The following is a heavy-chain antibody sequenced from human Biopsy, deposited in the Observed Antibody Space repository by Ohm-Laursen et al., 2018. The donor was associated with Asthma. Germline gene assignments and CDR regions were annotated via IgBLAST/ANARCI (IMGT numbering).Heavy chain of an antibody. CDR1: GYSLTDLS. J-gene: IGHJ4*02. CDR3: ASDFPKDYVRYNFQF. D-gene: IGHD4-17*01. CDR2: HDHEEGGT. Sequence: ASVKVSCKISGYSLTDLSMHWVRQAPGQGLEWMGGHDHEEGGTVNARRFQGRVTMTEDTSTDTAYMELSSLSSDDTAAYYCASDFPKDYVRYNFQFWGQGTLVTVFS. V-gene: IGHV1-24*01.